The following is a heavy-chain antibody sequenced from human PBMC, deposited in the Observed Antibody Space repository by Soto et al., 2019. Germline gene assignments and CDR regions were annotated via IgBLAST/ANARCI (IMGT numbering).Heavy chain of an antibody. CDR2: ISYDGSNK. Sequence: PGGSLRLSCAASGFTFSSYGMHWVRQAPGKGLGRVAVISYDGSNKYYADSVKGRFTISRDNSKNTLYLQMNSLRAEDTAVYYCASSSRGYSYGYVDYWGQGTLVTVSS. D-gene: IGHD5-18*01. V-gene: IGHV3-30*03. J-gene: IGHJ4*02. CDR1: GFTFSSYG. CDR3: ASSSRGYSYGYVDY.